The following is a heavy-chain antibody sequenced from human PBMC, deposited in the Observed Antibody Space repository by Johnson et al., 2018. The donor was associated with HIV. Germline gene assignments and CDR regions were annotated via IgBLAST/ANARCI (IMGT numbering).Heavy chain of an antibody. CDR1: GFTFSSYG. CDR3: TVAGNGGAFDI. Sequence: EVQLMESGGGVVQPGTSLRLSCVPSGFTFSSYGMHWVRQATGKGLEWVSSIGTAGDTFYPGSVKGRFAISRQNAKNSLYLQMNSLRAGDTAVYYCTVAGNGGAFDIWGQGTLVTVSS. V-gene: IGHV3-13*01. J-gene: IGHJ3*02. CDR2: IGTAGDT. D-gene: IGHD6-19*01.